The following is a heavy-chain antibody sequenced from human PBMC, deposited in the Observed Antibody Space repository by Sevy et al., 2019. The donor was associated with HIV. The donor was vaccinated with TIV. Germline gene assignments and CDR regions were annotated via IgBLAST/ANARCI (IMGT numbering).Heavy chain of an antibody. V-gene: IGHV4-39*02. D-gene: IGHD3-16*01. J-gene: IGHJ4*02. CDR2: ISYTGTS. Sequence: SETLSLTCIVSGGSVRSTTFYWGWIRQSPGRGLEWIGSISYTGTSYYNPSLKSRVTISLDTSKNQFSLHLTSVTAADTAVYYCARDGMITTFGNWGQGTLVTVSS. CDR1: GGSVRSTTFY. CDR3: ARDGMITTFGN.